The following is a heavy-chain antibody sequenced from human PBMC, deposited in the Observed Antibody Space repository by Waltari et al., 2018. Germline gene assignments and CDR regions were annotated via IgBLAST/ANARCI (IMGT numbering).Heavy chain of an antibody. CDR2: IRGSCGST. CDR3: AKDGTLRYDY. CDR1: GFTFSRYA. V-gene: IGHV3-23*01. J-gene: IGHJ4*02. Sequence: EVQLLESGGGLVPPGGSLRLSCAAAGFTFSRYAMSWVRKAPGKGLELVSAIRGSCGSTYYADSVKGRFTIARDNSKNTLYLQMNSLRAEDTAVYYCAKDGTLRYDYWGQGTLVTGSS. D-gene: IGHD4-17*01.